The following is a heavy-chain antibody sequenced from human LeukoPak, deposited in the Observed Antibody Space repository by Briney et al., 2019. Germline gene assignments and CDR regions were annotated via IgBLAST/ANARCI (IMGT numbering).Heavy chain of an antibody. V-gene: IGHV4-59*08. CDR1: GGSINNYY. D-gene: IGHD2-21*01. J-gene: IGHJ4*02. CDR3: GGHFVTYPHYFDY. CDR2: IYYSGST. Sequence: SSETLSLTCTASGGSINNYYWTWIRQPPGKGLEWIAFIYYSGSTKYNPSLKSRVTISEDPSKNQISLRLRSLTGADPGVYWCGGHFVTYPHYFDYWGQGTLVTVSS.